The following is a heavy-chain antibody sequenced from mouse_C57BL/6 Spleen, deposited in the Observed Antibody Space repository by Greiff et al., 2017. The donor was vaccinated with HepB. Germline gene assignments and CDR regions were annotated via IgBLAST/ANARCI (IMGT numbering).Heavy chain of an antibody. CDR1: GYTFTSYW. CDR3: AREDYYGSSYAAY. CDR2: IDPNSGGT. D-gene: IGHD1-1*01. Sequence: QVQLKQPGAELVKPGASVKLSCKASGYTFTSYWMHWVKQRPGRGLEWIGRIDPNSGGTKYNEKFKSKATLTVDKPSSTAYMQLSSLTSEDSAVYYCAREDYYGSSYAAYWGQGTLVTVSA. V-gene: IGHV1-72*01. J-gene: IGHJ3*01.